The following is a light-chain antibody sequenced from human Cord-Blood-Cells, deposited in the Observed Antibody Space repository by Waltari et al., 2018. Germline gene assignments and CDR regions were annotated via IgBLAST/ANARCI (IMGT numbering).Light chain of an antibody. J-gene: IGLJ3*02. CDR2: DVS. CDR3: SSYTSSRV. Sequence: HPGKAPKLMIYDVSKRPSGVSNRFSGSKSGNTASLTISGFQAEDEADYYCSSYTSSRVFGGGTKLTVL. V-gene: IGLV2-14*04.